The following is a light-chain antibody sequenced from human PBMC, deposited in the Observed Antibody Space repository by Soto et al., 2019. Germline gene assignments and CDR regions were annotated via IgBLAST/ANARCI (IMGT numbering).Light chain of an antibody. CDR2: INSDGSH. J-gene: IGLJ3*02. CDR1: SGHTTYA. Sequence: QPVLTQSPSASASLGASVRRTCTLSSGHTTYAIAWHQQQSGKGPRFLMKINSDGSHSKGDGFFDRFSGSSSGAERHLTISSLQSEDEADYYWQSWGPGILVFGGGTKLTVL. V-gene: IGLV4-69*01. CDR3: QSWGPGILV.